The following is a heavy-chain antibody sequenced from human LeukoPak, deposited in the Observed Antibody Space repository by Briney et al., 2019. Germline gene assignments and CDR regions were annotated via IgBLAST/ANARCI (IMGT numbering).Heavy chain of an antibody. CDR2: ISGSGVST. V-gene: IGHV3-23*01. D-gene: IGHD6-19*01. CDR1: GFTFSSYA. CDR3: AKGPYSGWYDY. J-gene: IGHJ4*02. Sequence: GSLRLSCAASGFTFSSYAMSWVRQAPGKGLEWVSVISGSGVSTYYADSVKGRFTISRDNSKNTLYLQMNSLRAEDTAVYYCAKGPYSGWYDYWGQGTLVTVSS.